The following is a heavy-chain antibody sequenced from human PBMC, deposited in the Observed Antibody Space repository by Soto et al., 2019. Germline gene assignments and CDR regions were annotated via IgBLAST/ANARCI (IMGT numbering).Heavy chain of an antibody. Sequence: QVQLVESGGGVVQPGRSLRLSCAASGFTFSSYGMHWVRQAPGKGLEWVAVISYDGSNKYYADSVKGRFTISRDNSKNTLYLQMNSMRAEDTAVYYCAKDLSNPEYYYYYGMDVWGQGTTVTVSS. CDR2: ISYDGSNK. J-gene: IGHJ6*02. CDR1: GFTFSSYG. CDR3: AKDLSNPEYYYYYGMDV. D-gene: IGHD4-4*01. V-gene: IGHV3-30*18.